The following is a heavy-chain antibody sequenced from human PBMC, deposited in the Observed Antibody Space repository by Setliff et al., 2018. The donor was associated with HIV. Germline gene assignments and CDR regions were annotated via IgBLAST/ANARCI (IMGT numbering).Heavy chain of an antibody. Sequence: PGGSLRLSCEAFSSYAMHWVRQAPGKGLVWVAVISYDGSNLYSADSVKGRFTISRDNSKNTLFLQMNGLTTNDTAVYFCARGGLFCSTASCYANWFDPWGQGVLVTVSS. V-gene: IGHV3-30*04. CDR2: ISYDGSNL. J-gene: IGHJ5*02. CDR1: SSYA. D-gene: IGHD2-2*01. CDR3: ARGGLFCSTASCYANWFDP.